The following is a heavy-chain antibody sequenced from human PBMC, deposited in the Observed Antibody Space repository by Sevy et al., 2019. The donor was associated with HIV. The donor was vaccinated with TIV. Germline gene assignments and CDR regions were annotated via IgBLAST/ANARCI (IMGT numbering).Heavy chain of an antibody. J-gene: IGHJ4*02. CDR2: IYSDGTT. CDR3: VGADRPNQGDF. V-gene: IGHV3-53*01. CDR1: GFSVRDNS. Sequence: GGSLRLSCAASGFSVRDNSMSWVRQAPGKGLEWVSIIYSDGTTFYADSVKGRFTISRDNSRNTLYLQMNTLRAEDTAVYYCVGADRPNQGDFWGQGTLVTVSS. D-gene: IGHD6-6*01.